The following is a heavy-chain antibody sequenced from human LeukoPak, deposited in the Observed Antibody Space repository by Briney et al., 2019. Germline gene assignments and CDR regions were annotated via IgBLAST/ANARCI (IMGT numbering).Heavy chain of an antibody. D-gene: IGHD3-22*01. CDR2: ISSSSSYI. V-gene: IGHV3-21*01. CDR3: ASDSSGYSYFDY. CDR1: GFTFSSYS. J-gene: IGHJ4*02. Sequence: GGSLRLSCAASGFTFSSYSMNWVRQAPGKGLEWVSSISSSSSYIYYADSVKGRFTISRDNAKNSLYLQMNSLRAEDTAVYYCASDSSGYSYFDYWGQGTLVTVSS.